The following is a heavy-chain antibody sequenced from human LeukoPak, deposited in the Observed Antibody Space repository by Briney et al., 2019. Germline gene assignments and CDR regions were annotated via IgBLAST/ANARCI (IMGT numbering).Heavy chain of an antibody. CDR1: GGSFSGYY. J-gene: IGHJ4*02. CDR3: AYSGYDEIDY. D-gene: IGHD5-12*01. V-gene: IGHV4-34*01. CDR2: INHSGST. Sequence: SETLSLTCAVYGGSFSGYYWSWIRQPPGKGLEWIGEINHSGSTNYNPSLKSRVTISVDTSKNQFSLKPSSVTAADTAVYYCAYSGYDEIDYWGQGTLVTVSS.